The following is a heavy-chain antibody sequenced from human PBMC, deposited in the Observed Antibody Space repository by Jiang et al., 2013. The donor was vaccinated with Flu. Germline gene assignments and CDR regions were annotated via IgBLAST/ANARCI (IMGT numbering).Heavy chain of an antibody. D-gene: IGHD1-26*01. Sequence: LLESGGGLVQPGGSLRLSCAASGFTFSSYAMSWVRQAPGKGLEWVSAITGSGGTTYYADSVKGRFTISRDNSENTLYLQMNSLRAEDTAVYYCAKHLVGAHRSGGMDVWGHGTTVTVSS. CDR1: GFTFSSYA. CDR2: ITGSGGTT. V-gene: IGHV3-23*01. J-gene: IGHJ6*02. CDR3: AKHLVGAHRSGGMDV.